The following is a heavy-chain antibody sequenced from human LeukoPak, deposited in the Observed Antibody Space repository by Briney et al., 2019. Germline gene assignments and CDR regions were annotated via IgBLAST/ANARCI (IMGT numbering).Heavy chain of an antibody. D-gene: IGHD2-21*01. CDR3: AKRGHIVVVMLAFDI. CDR2: ISGSGGST. Sequence: LPGGSLRLSCAASGFTFSSYEMNWVRQAPGKGLEWVSAISGSGGSTYYADSVKGRFTISRDNSKNTLYLQMNSLRAEDTAVYYCAKRGHIVVVMLAFDIWGQGTMVTVSS. V-gene: IGHV3-23*01. J-gene: IGHJ3*02. CDR1: GFTFSSYE.